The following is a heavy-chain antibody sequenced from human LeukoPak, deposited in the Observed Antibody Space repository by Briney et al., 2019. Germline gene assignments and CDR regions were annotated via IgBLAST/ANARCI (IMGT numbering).Heavy chain of an antibody. CDR2: INQSGST. Sequence: SQTLSLTCAVSGGSIGSGGYSWRWIRQPPGKGLEWIGEINQSGSTNYNPSLKSRVTISVDTSKNQFSLKLYSVTAADTAVYYCATIQRDHAFDIWGQGTMVTVSS. CDR1: GGSIGSGGYS. CDR3: ATIQRDHAFDI. D-gene: IGHD6-25*01. V-gene: IGHV4-30-2*01. J-gene: IGHJ3*02.